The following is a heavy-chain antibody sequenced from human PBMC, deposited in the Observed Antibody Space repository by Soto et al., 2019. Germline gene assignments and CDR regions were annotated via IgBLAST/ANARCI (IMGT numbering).Heavy chain of an antibody. J-gene: IGHJ5*02. CDR1: GFTFTSSA. V-gene: IGHV1-58*01. D-gene: IGHD6-13*01. Sequence: ASVKVSCKASGFTFTSSAVQWVRQARGQRLEWIGWIVVGSGNTNYAQKFQERVTITRDMSTSTAYMELSSLRSEDTAVYYCAADPVLGYSRTGWFDPWGQGTLVTVSS. CDR2: IVVGSGNT. CDR3: AADPVLGYSRTGWFDP.